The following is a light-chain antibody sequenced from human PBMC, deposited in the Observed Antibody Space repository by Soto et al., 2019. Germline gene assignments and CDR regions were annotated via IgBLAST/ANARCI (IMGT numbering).Light chain of an antibody. CDR1: QTVSRSQ. V-gene: IGKV3-20*01. Sequence: EIELTQSPGTLSLSPGERATLSCRASQTVSRSQLAWYQQRPGQPPRLLIFDASRRATGIPDRFSGSGSGTDFSLTISRLEPEDFAVYYCQQYGGSPWTFGQGTKVDIK. CDR3: QQYGGSPWT. J-gene: IGKJ1*01. CDR2: DAS.